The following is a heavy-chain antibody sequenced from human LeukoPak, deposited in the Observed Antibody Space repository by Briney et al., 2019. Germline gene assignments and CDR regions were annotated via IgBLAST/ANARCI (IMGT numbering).Heavy chain of an antibody. CDR1: GYTFTRYY. J-gene: IGHJ5*02. CDR2: INPNSGGT. Sequence: ASLKVSCKASGYTFTRYYMHWVRQAPGEGLEWMGWINPNSGGTNYAQKFQGRLTMTRDTSISTAYMELSRLRSDDTAVYYCARDRVTMVRGVTPNWFDPWGQGTLVTVSS. D-gene: IGHD3-10*01. CDR3: ARDRVTMVRGVTPNWFDP. V-gene: IGHV1-2*02.